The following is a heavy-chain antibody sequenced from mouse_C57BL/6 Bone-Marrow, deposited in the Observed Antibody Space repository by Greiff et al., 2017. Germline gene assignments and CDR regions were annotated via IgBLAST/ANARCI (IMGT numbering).Heavy chain of an antibody. D-gene: IGHD2-4*01. CDR3: TRLIYYDYCLFAD. CDR1: GFNIKDDY. Sequence: VQLQQSGAELVRPGASVKLSCTASGFNIKDDYMHWVKQRPEQGLEWIGWIDPENGDTEYASKFQGKATITADTSSNTAYLQLSSLTSEDTAVYYCTRLIYYDYCLFADWGQGTLVTVSA. V-gene: IGHV14-4*01. J-gene: IGHJ3*01. CDR2: IDPENGDT.